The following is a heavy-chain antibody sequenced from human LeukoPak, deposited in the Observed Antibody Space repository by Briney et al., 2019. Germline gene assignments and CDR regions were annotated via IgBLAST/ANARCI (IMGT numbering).Heavy chain of an antibody. J-gene: IGHJ4*02. Sequence: ASVKVSCKASGYTFTNYGVSWVRQAPGQGLEWMGWISGYSGKTNYAQKFQGRVTMTTDTSTSTAYMELRSLGSDDTAVYYCARDTGTVGPASGINWGQGTLVTVSS. CDR2: ISGYSGKT. D-gene: IGHD3-10*01. CDR3: ARDTGTVGPASGIN. V-gene: IGHV1-18*01. CDR1: GYTFTNYG.